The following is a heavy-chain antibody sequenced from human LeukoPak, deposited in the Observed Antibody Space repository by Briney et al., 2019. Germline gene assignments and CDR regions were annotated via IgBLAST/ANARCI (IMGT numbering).Heavy chain of an antibody. CDR3: ARDSRYCSSTSCYIFTFDY. J-gene: IGHJ4*02. Sequence: GGSLRLSCAASGFTFSNSWMLWVRQAPGKGLEWVSYISSSGSTIYYADSVKGRFTISRDNAKNSLYLQMNSLRAEDTAVYYCARDSRYCSSTSCYIFTFDYWGQGTLVTVSS. V-gene: IGHV3-11*04. D-gene: IGHD2-2*01. CDR1: GFTFSNSW. CDR2: ISSSGSTI.